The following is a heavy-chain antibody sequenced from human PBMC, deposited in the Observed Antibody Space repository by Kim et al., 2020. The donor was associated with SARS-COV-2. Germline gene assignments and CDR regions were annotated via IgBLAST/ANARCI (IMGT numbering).Heavy chain of an antibody. V-gene: IGHV3-64*01. D-gene: IGHD3-9*01. Sequence: ANSVKGRFTISRDNSKNTLYLQMGSLRAEDMAVYYCARAFDWLPNYYFDYWGQGTLVTVSS. CDR3: ARAFDWLPNYYFDY. J-gene: IGHJ4*02.